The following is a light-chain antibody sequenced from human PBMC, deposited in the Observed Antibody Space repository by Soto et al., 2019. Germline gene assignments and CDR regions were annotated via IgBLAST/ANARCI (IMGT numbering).Light chain of an antibody. CDR3: QQSDSVPIT. CDR1: QDISNY. Sequence: DIQMTQSPSSLSASVGDRVTITCRASQDISNYLNWYQQRPGKAPKLLIYDASNLERGVPSRFSGTRSGTHFTFAIASLQPEDVATYYCQQSDSVPITVGQGTRLEI. CDR2: DAS. V-gene: IGKV1-33*01. J-gene: IGKJ5*01.